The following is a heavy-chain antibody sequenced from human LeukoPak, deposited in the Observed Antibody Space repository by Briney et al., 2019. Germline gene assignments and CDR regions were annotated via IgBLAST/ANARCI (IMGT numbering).Heavy chain of an antibody. CDR3: ARGGNYGSGSYYYGDWFDP. V-gene: IGHV4-59*01. CDR2: IYYSGST. Sequence: SETLSLTCTVSGGSISTYYWSWIRQPPGKGLEWIGYIYYSGSTNYNPSLTSRVTISVDTSKNQFSLKLSSVTAADTAVYYCARGGNYGSGSYYYGDWFDPWGQGTLVTVSS. J-gene: IGHJ5*02. D-gene: IGHD3-10*01. CDR1: GGSISTYY.